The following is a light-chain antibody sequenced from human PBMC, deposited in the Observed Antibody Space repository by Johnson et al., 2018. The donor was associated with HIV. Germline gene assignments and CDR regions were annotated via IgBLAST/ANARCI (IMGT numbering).Light chain of an antibody. CDR3: GTWDSSLSAFYV. CDR2: DNN. Sequence: QSVLTQPPSVSAAPGQKVTISCSGSSSNIGNNYVSWYQQLPGTAPKLLIYDNNKRPSGIPDRFSGSKSGTSATLGITGLQTGDEDDSYCGTWDSSLSAFYVFGTWTKFTVL. J-gene: IGLJ1*01. V-gene: IGLV1-51*01. CDR1: SSNIGNNY.